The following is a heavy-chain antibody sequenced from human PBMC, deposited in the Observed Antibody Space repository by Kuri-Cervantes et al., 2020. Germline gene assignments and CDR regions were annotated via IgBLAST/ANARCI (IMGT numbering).Heavy chain of an antibody. Sequence: LSLTCAASGFTFSSYAMHWVRQAPGKGLEWVAVISYDGSNKYYADSVKGRFTISRDNSKNTLYLQMSSLRVEDTAVYYCARPADTFGGYGRASFDYWGQGALVTVSS. V-gene: IGHV3-30-3*01. J-gene: IGHJ4*02. CDR2: ISYDGSNK. CDR3: ARPADTFGGYGRASFDY. CDR1: GFTFSSYA. D-gene: IGHD5-12*01.